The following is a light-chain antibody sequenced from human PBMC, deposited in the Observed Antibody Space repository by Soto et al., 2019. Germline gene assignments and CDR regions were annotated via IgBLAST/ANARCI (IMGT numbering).Light chain of an antibody. CDR1: TGPVTSSHY. CDR2: DTS. CDR3: LLCYSEIRL. V-gene: IGLV7-46*01. J-gene: IGLJ2*01. Sequence: QTVVTQEPSLTVSPGGTVTLTCGSSTGPVTSSHYPYWFQQKPGQAPRTLIFDTSNKLSWTPARFSGSLLGGKAALSLTGAQPEDEAEYYCLLCYSEIRLFGGGTKLTVL.